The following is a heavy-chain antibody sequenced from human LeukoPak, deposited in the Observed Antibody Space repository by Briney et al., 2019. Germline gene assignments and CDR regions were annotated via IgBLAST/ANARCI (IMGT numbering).Heavy chain of an antibody. CDR1: GFTFSNYA. V-gene: IGHV3-23*01. J-gene: IGHJ4*02. CDR2: ITSGGGTT. D-gene: IGHD6-25*01. CDR3: ARDPPRAAWVFDY. Sequence: PGGSLRLSCAASGFTFSNYAMSWVRQAPGKALEWVSAITSGGGTTYYAGSVKGRFTSSRDNSKNTLYLQMNSLRAEDTAVYYCARDPPRAAWVFDYWGQGTLVSVSS.